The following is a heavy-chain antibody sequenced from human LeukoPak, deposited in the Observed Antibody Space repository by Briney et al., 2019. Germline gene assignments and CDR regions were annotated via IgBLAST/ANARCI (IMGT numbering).Heavy chain of an antibody. J-gene: IGHJ4*02. D-gene: IGHD3-10*01. Sequence: PGGSLRLSCAASGFTFSSYAMSWGRQAPGKGLEWVSGISGSGGSTYYADSVKGRFTISRDNSKNTLYLQMNSLRAEDTAVYYCAKSFYYNSGSWGIFDYWGQGTLVTVSS. CDR3: AKSFYYNSGSWGIFDY. V-gene: IGHV3-23*01. CDR2: ISGSGGST. CDR1: GFTFSSYA.